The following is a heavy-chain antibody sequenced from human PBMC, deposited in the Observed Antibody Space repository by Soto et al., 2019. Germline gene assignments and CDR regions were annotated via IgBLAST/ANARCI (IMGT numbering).Heavy chain of an antibody. D-gene: IGHD1-7*01. Sequence: WASVKVSCKTSGYTFTSHGVSWVRQAPGQGLEWMGWISTYNGNTNYAQKFQGRVTMTTDTSTSTAYMEVRSLRSDDTAFYYCARHQTWNYYFFDFWGQGTLVTVSS. J-gene: IGHJ4*02. CDR3: ARHQTWNYYFFDF. CDR1: GYTFTSHG. CDR2: ISTYNGNT. V-gene: IGHV1-18*01.